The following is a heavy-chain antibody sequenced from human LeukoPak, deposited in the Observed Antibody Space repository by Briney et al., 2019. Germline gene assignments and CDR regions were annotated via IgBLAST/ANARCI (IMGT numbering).Heavy chain of an antibody. CDR2: ISGSGGST. CDR3: AKSDPMIVVVSAYYFDY. Sequence: GRSLRLSCAASGFTFSSYAMSWVRQAPGKGLEWVSAISGSGGSTYYADSVKGRFTISRDNSKNTLYLQMNSLRAEDTAVYYCAKSDPMIVVVSAYYFDYWGQGTLVTVSS. D-gene: IGHD3-22*01. V-gene: IGHV3-23*01. J-gene: IGHJ4*02. CDR1: GFTFSSYA.